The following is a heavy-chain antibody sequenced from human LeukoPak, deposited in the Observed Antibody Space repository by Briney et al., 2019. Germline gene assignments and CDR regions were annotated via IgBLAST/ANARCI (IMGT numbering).Heavy chain of an antibody. CDR1: GFPFSSYG. D-gene: IGHD3-10*01. J-gene: IGHJ4*02. Sequence: GGSLRLSCAASGFPFSSYGMHWVRQAPGKGLEWVAFIRYDGSNKYYADSVKGRFTISRDNSKNTLYLQMNSLRAEDTAVYYCAKVGTVLLWFGELSFKFGPHYWGQGTLVTVSS. CDR3: AKVGTVLLWFGELSFKFGPHY. CDR2: IRYDGSNK. V-gene: IGHV3-30*02.